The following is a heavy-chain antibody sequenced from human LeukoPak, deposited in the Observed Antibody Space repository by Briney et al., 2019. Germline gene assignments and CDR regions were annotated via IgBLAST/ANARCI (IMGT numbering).Heavy chain of an antibody. CDR1: GFTFSSYA. Sequence: GRSLRLSCAASGFTFSSYAMHWVRQAPGKGLEWVAVISYDGSNKYYADSVKGRFTISRDNSKNTLYLQMNSLRAEDTAVYYCAKGDFWSIRGYFDYWGQGTLVTVSS. J-gene: IGHJ4*02. V-gene: IGHV3-30-3*01. D-gene: IGHD3-3*01. CDR2: ISYDGSNK. CDR3: AKGDFWSIRGYFDY.